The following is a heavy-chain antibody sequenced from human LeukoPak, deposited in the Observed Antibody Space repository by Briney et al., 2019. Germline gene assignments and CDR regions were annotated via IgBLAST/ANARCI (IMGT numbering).Heavy chain of an antibody. CDR2: IYYSGST. D-gene: IGHD3-22*01. J-gene: IGHJ4*02. CDR1: GGSISSGDYY. Sequence: SQTLSLTYTVSGGSISSGDYYWSWIRQPPGKGLEWIGYIYYSGSTYYNPSLKSRVTISVDTSKNQFSLKLSSVTAADTAVYYCARYYYYDSSGYSHLFDYWGQGTLVTVSS. CDR3: ARYYYYDSSGYSHLFDY. V-gene: IGHV4-30-4*08.